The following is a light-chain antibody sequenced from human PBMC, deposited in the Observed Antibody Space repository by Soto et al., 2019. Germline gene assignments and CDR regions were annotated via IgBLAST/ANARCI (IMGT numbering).Light chain of an antibody. CDR3: SSYTTSNTRQIV. CDR1: SSDVGGYNY. CDR2: DVS. V-gene: IGLV2-14*03. J-gene: IGLJ1*01. Sequence: QSVLTQPASVSGSPGQSITISCTGTSSDVGGYNYVSWYQHHPGKAPKLMIFDVSNRPSGVSNRFSGSKSGNTASLTISGLQPEDEADYYCSSYTTSNTRQIVFGTGTKVTVL.